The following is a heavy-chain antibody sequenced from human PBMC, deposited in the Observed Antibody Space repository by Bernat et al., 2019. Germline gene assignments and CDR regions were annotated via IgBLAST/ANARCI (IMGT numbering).Heavy chain of an antibody. J-gene: IGHJ3*02. CDR3: ARAMMITFGGAAFDI. Sequence: EVQLVESGGGLVQPGGSLRLSCAASGFTFSSYEMNWVRQAPGKGLEWVSFISNSGSTIYYADSVKGRFTISRDNSKNSLYLQMNSLRAEDTAVYYCARAMMITFGGAAFDIWGQGTMVTVSS. CDR2: ISNSGSTI. CDR1: GFTFSSYE. D-gene: IGHD3-16*01. V-gene: IGHV3-48*03.